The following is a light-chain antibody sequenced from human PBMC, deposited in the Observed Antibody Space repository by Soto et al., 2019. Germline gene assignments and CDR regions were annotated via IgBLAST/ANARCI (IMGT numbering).Light chain of an antibody. V-gene: IGKV3-15*01. CDR3: QQYNNWPRT. CDR1: QSVSSN. Sequence: EIVMTQSPATLSVSPGERATLSCRASQSVSSNLAWYQQKPGQAPRLLIYGASTRATGIPARFSGSGAGTDFTLTISSLQSEDFAVYYCQQYNNWPRTFGQGTK. J-gene: IGKJ1*01. CDR2: GAS.